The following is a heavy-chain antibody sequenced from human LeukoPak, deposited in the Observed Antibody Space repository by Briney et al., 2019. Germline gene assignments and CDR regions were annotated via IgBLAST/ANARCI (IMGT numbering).Heavy chain of an antibody. V-gene: IGHV3-11*06. CDR2: ISATGSYT. CDR3: ARDRGSSWGNVDY. Sequence: GGSLRLSCAASGFSFSDYYMTWIRQAPGKGLEWISYISATGSYTNYADSVKGRFTISRDNAKNSLYLQMNSLRAEDTAVYYCARDRGSSWGNVDYWGQGTLVTVSS. D-gene: IGHD6-13*01. CDR1: GFSFSDYY. J-gene: IGHJ4*02.